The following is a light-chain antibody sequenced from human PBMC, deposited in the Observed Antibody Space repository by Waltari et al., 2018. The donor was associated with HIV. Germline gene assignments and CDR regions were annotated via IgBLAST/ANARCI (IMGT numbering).Light chain of an antibody. Sequence: QSALTQPASVSGSPGQSITISCTGTSSDVGGYHYFTWFQQHPGKAPHLMIYEVSTRPSGVSNRFSGSKSGNTASLTISGLQAEDEADYYCSSYTSSSTLVFGTGTKVTVL. CDR1: SSDVGGYHY. V-gene: IGLV2-14*01. CDR2: EVS. J-gene: IGLJ1*01. CDR3: SSYTSSSTLV.